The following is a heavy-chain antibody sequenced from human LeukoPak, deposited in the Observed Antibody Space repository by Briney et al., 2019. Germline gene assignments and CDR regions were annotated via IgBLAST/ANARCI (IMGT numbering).Heavy chain of an antibody. J-gene: IGHJ5*02. CDR3: ARRPGRYCSSTSCNWFDP. CDR1: GYSFTNYW. CDR2: IYPGDSDT. D-gene: IGHD2-2*01. Sequence: GESLKISCKGSGYSFTNYWIGWVRQMPGKGLEWMGIIYPGDSDTRYSPSFQGQVTISADKSISTAYLQWSSLKASDTAMYYCARRPGRYCSSTSCNWFDPWGQGTLVTVSS. V-gene: IGHV5-51*01.